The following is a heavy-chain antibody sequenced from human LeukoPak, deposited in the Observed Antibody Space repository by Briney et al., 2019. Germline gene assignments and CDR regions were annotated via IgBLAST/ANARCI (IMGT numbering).Heavy chain of an antibody. CDR3: ARDLYSGSYYGYYFDY. V-gene: IGHV3-30-3*01. D-gene: IGHD1-26*01. J-gene: IGHJ4*02. CDR1: GFTFSSYA. CDR2: ISYDGSNK. Sequence: GGSLRLSCAASGFTFSSYAMHWVRQAPGKGLEWVAVISYDGSNKYYADSVKGRFTISRDNSKNTLYLQMNSLRAEDTAVYYCARDLYSGSYYGYYFDYWGQGTLVTVSS.